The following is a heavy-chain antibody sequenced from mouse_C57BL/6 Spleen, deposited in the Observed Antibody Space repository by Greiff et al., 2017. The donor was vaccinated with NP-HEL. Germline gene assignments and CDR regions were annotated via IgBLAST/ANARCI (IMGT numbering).Heavy chain of an antibody. CDR1: GYTFTDYN. Sequence: VQLQQSGPELVKPGASVKIPCKASGYTFTDYNMDWVKQSHGKSLEWIGDINPNNGGTIYNQKFKGKATLTVDKSSSTAYMELRSLTSEDTAVYYCAREGIVAKNWYFDVWGTGTTVTVSS. D-gene: IGHD1-1*01. CDR2: INPNNGGT. CDR3: AREGIVAKNWYFDV. J-gene: IGHJ1*03. V-gene: IGHV1-18*01.